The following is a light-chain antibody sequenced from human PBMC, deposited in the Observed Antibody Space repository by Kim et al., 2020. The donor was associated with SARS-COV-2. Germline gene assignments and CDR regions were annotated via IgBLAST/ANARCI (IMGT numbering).Light chain of an antibody. CDR2: SAS. J-gene: IGKJ2*01. CDR3: QQSYIMPYI. Sequence: SISVGDRVTITCRASQNIFTYLNWYQQKPGKAPKLMIYSASNLESGAPSRFSGSGSDTDFTLTINSPQPEDFATYYCQQSYIMPYIFGQGTKLEI. V-gene: IGKV1-39*01. CDR1: QNIFTY.